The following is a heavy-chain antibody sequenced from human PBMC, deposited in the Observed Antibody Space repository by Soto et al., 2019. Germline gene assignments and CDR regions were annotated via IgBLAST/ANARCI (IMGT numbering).Heavy chain of an antibody. V-gene: IGHV1-69*13. J-gene: IGHJ6*02. CDR2: IIPIFGTA. Sequence: SVKVSCKASGGTFSSYAISWVRQAPGQGLEWMGGIIPIFGTANCAQKFQGRVTITADESTSTAYMELSSLRSEDTAVYYCARVNGYSSHYYYYYYGMDVWGQGTTVTVSS. D-gene: IGHD6-13*01. CDR1: GGTFSSYA. CDR3: ARVNGYSSHYYYYYYGMDV.